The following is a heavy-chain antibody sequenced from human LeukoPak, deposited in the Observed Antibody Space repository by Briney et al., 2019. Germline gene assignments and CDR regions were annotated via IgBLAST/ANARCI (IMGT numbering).Heavy chain of an antibody. V-gene: IGHV3-53*01. CDR2: IYSGGST. J-gene: IGHJ4*02. Sequence: GGSLRLSCAASGFTFSSYDMNWVRQAPGKGLEWVSVIYSGGSTYYADSVKGRFTISRDNSKNTLYLQMNSLRAEDTAVYYCARVDYGDYYFDYWGQGTLVTVSS. CDR3: ARVDYGDYYFDY. D-gene: IGHD4-17*01. CDR1: GFTFSSYD.